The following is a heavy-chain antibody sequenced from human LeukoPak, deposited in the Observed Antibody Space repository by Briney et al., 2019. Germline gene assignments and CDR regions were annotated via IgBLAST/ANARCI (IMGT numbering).Heavy chain of an antibody. CDR2: INQDGTEK. CDR1: GFTFNNYA. CDR3: AKLAKYFYGAETFYFFEH. V-gene: IGHV3-7*01. Sequence: GGSLRLSCAASGFTFNNYAMSWVRQAQGKGLEWVANINQDGTEKYYVDSVKGRFTISRDNGKNSLYLQMNSPRVEDTAVYYCAKLAKYFYGAETFYFFEHWGQGTPVTASS. D-gene: IGHD3-10*01. J-gene: IGHJ4*02.